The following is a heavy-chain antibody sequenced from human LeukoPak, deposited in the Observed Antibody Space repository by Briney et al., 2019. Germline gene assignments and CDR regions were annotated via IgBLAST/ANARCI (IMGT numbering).Heavy chain of an antibody. CDR2: IISDGSST. V-gene: IGHV3-74*01. CDR1: GFTFSSYW. D-gene: IGHD6-19*01. J-gene: IGHJ4*02. CDR3: ARDLIAVAGTRGYYFDY. Sequence: QPGGSLRLSCAASGFTFSSYWMHWVRQAPGKGLVWVSRIISDGSSTSYADSVKGRFTISRDNAKNTLYLQMNSLRAEDTAVYYCARDLIAVAGTRGYYFDYWGQGTLVTVSS.